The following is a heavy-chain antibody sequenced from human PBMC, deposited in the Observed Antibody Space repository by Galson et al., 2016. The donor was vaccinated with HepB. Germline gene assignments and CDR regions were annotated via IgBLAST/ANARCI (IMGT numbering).Heavy chain of an antibody. CDR2: ISWDGLKT. D-gene: IGHD3-10*01. J-gene: IGHJ6*02. CDR3: GKDWGSLWESSGKGMDV. Sequence: SLRLSCAASGFTFDDYTMHWVRQAPGKGLGWVSLISWDGLKTYYADSVKGRFTISRDNRKNSLYLQMDNLRNEDTALYYCGKDWGSLWESSGKGMDVWGQGTTVTVSS. CDR1: GFTFDDYT. V-gene: IGHV3-43*01.